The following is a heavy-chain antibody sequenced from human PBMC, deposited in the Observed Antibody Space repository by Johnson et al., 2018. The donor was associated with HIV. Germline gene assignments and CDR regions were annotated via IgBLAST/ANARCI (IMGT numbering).Heavy chain of an antibody. CDR3: AKDLASGYTNGGTLDI. CDR1: RFTFDDYA. D-gene: IGHD6-19*01. J-gene: IGHJ3*02. Sequence: VQLVESGGVVVHPGGSLRLSCETSRFTFDDYAMHWVRQAPGKGLEWVSVITWDGNNTYYADSVKGRFTISRDNSKNSLYLQMNSLRPEDTGLYYCAKDLASGYTNGGTLDIWGQGTMVTVSS. V-gene: IGHV3-43D*04. CDR2: ITWDGNNT.